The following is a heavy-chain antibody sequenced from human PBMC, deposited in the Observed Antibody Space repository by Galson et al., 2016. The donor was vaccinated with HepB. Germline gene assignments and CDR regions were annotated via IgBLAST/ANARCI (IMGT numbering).Heavy chain of an antibody. CDR3: ARGRGITDRYYYFYYGMDV. CDR1: GFTFSRYG. CDR2: IWYDGSKE. V-gene: IGHV3-33*01. J-gene: IGHJ6*02. Sequence: SLRLSCAASGFTFSRYGMHWVRQAPGKGLEWVAVIWYDGSKEYYADSVRGQFSISRDNSNNTLSLQMNSLRPEDTAVYYCARGRGITDRYYYFYYGMDVWGQGTAVTVSS. D-gene: IGHD3-16*01.